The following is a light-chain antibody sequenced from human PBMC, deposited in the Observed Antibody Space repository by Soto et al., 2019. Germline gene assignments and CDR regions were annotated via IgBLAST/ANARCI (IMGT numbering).Light chain of an antibody. CDR3: SSYTSSSTLNV. CDR2: DIS. V-gene: IGLV2-14*03. J-gene: IGLJ1*01. CDR1: SRELGGYNC. Sequence: SGLAQPSSGYAATGRTFHISCSGCSRELGGYNCVPWYKHDPGKAPKLMSYDISNRPSGVSNRFSGSKSGNTASLTISGLQAEDEADYYCSSYTSSSTLNVFGNGTKVT.